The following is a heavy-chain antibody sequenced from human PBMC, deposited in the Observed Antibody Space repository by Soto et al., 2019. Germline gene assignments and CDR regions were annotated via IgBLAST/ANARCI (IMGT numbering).Heavy chain of an antibody. CDR2: IYYSGST. J-gene: IGHJ5*02. Sequence: PSETLSLTCTVSGGSISSSSYYWGWIRQPPGKGLEWIGSIYYSGSTYYNPSLKSRVTISVDTSKNQFSLKLSSVTAADTAVYYCARRDTMVRGDWFDPWGQGTLVTVS. V-gene: IGHV4-39*01. CDR1: GGSISSSSYY. CDR3: ARRDTMVRGDWFDP. D-gene: IGHD3-10*01.